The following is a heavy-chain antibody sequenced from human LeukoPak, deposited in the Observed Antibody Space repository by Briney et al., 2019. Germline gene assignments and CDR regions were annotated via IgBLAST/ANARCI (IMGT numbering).Heavy chain of an antibody. CDR3: ARFRTYYYDSSGYSQDY. V-gene: IGHV4-38-2*01. Sequence: GSLRLSCAASGFTFRSYGMHWVRQAPGKGLEWIGSIYYSGSTYYNPSLKSRVTISVDTSKNQFSLKLSSVTAADTAVYYCARFRTYYYDSSGYSQDYWGQGTLVTVSS. CDR1: GFTFRSYG. J-gene: IGHJ4*02. CDR2: IYYSGST. D-gene: IGHD3-22*01.